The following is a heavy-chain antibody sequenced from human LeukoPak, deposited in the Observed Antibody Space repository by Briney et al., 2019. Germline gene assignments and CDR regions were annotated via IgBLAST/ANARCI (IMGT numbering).Heavy chain of an antibody. CDR3: AKDPNGDYIGTFDI. CDR1: GFTFSSYG. V-gene: IGHV3-30*02. D-gene: IGHD4-17*01. J-gene: IGHJ3*02. Sequence: PGGSLRLSCAASGFTFSSYGMHWVRQAPGKGLEWVAFIRYDGSNKYYADSVKGRFTISRDNSKNTLYLQMNSLSAEDTAVYYCAKDPNGDYIGTFDIWGQGTMVTVSS. CDR2: IRYDGSNK.